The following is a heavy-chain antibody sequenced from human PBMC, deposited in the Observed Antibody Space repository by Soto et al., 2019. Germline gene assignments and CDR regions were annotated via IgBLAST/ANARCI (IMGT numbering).Heavy chain of an antibody. V-gene: IGHV3-74*01. J-gene: IGHJ3*02. Sequence: GGPLRLSCPASAFPFSDYWMTWVRQAPGKGLEWVSRIKRDGSTTNYADSVKGRFTISRDNAKNTLYLEMNSLRVEDTADYYCARDLSGDYGALDTWGQGTMVTVSS. D-gene: IGHD4-17*01. CDR1: AFPFSDYW. CDR3: ARDLSGDYGALDT. CDR2: IKRDGSTT.